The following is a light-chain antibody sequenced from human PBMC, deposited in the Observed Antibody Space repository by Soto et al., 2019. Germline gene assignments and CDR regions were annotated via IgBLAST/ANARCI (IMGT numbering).Light chain of an antibody. V-gene: IGKV3-15*01. CDR1: QSVSSN. CDR3: QQYDNWPQT. Sequence: EIVMTQPPATLSVSPGERATLSCRASQSVSSNLAWYQQKPGQAPRLLIYGASTRATGIPARFSGSGSGTEFTLTISSLQSEDFAMYYCQQYDNWPQTFGQGTKVEIK. CDR2: GAS. J-gene: IGKJ1*01.